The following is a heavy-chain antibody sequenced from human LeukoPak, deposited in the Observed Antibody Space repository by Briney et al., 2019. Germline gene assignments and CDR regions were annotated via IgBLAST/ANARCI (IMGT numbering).Heavy chain of an antibody. D-gene: IGHD3-10*01. CDR2: IYYSGST. CDR1: GGSISSYY. Sequence: SETLSLTCTVSGGSISSYYWSWIRQPPGKGLEWIGYIYYSGSTNYNPSLKSRATISVDTSKNQFSLKLSSVTAADTAVYYCAGNLGSRWGQGTLVTVSS. V-gene: IGHV4-59*01. CDR3: AGNLGSR. J-gene: IGHJ4*02.